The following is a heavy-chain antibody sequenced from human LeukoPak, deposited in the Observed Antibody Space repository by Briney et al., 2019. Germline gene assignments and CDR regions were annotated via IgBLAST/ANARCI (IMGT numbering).Heavy chain of an antibody. Sequence: PSETLSLTCAVSGYSISSGYYWGWIRQPPGKGLEWIGSIYHSGSTYYNPSLKSRVTISVDTSKNQFSLKLSSVTAADTAVYYCARLNYDFWSGYNYAFDIWGQGTMVIVSS. CDR3: ARLNYDFWSGYNYAFDI. D-gene: IGHD3-3*01. V-gene: IGHV4-38-2*01. CDR2: IYHSGST. J-gene: IGHJ3*02. CDR1: GYSISSGYY.